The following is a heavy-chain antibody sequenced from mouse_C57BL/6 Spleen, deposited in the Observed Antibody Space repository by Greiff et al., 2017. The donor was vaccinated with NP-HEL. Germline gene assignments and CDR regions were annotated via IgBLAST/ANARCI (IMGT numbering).Heavy chain of an antibody. J-gene: IGHJ2*01. Sequence: QVQLKESGPELVKPGASVKISCKASGYTFTDYYINWVKQRPGPGLEWIGWIYPGSGNPKYNEKFKGKATLTVDTSSSTAYMQLSSLTSEDSAVYFCARRYGNYPYYFDYWGQGTTLTVSS. CDR1: GYTFTDYY. D-gene: IGHD2-1*01. CDR3: ARRYGNYPYYFDY. V-gene: IGHV1-84*01. CDR2: IYPGSGNP.